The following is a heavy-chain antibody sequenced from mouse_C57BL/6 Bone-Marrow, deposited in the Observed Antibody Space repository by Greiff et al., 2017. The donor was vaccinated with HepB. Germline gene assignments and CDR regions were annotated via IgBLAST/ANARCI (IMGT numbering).Heavy chain of an antibody. CDR2: IYPGDGDT. D-gene: IGHD2-4*01. J-gene: IGHJ1*03. CDR3: ARFDYAHHWYFDV. V-gene: IGHV1-80*01. Sequence: QVHVKQSGAELVKPGASVKISCKASGYAFSSYWMNWVKQRPGKGLEWIGQIYPGDGDTNYNGKFKGKATLTADKSSSTAYMQLSSLTSEDSAVYFCARFDYAHHWYFDVWGTGTTVTVSS. CDR1: GYAFSSYW.